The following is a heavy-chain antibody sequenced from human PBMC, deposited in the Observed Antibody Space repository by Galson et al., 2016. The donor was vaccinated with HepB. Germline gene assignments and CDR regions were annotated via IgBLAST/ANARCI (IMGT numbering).Heavy chain of an antibody. CDR2: IKQDGSEK. CDR1: GFTFSSDW. D-gene: IGHD2-8*02. CDR3: ASWWQTPASYFDY. Sequence: SLRLSCAASGFTFSSDWMSRVRQAPGKGLEWVANIKQDGSEKYYVDSVKGRFTISRDNAKNSLYLQMNSLRAEDTAVYYCASWWQTPASYFDYWGQGTLVTVSS. J-gene: IGHJ4*02. V-gene: IGHV3-7*01.